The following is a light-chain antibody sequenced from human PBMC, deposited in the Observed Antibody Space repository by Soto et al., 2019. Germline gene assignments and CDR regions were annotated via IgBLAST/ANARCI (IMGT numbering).Light chain of an antibody. CDR1: QPIKTW. CDR2: TAS. J-gene: IGKJ3*01. V-gene: IGKV1-12*02. Sequence: DIQMTQSPSSVSASIGDRIKVTCRASQPIKTWLAWYQQKPGKGPKLLIYTASTLETGVPSRFSGSGSGTDFTLTISSLQPEDAAIYSCQQAASFPFTFGPGAKV. CDR3: QQAASFPFT.